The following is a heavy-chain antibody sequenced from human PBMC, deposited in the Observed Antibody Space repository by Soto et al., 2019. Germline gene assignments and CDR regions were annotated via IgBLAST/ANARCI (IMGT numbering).Heavy chain of an antibody. Sequence: QVQLVQSGAEVKKPGSSVKVSCKASGGTFSSYAISWVRQAPGQGLEWMGGIIPIFGTANYAQKFQGRVTITADESTSTSYMELSSLRSEDTAVYYCASPIVVVVAATHGPYYYGMDVWGQGTTVTVSS. CDR2: IIPIFGTA. CDR1: GGTFSSYA. D-gene: IGHD2-15*01. CDR3: ASPIVVVVAATHGPYYYGMDV. V-gene: IGHV1-69*01. J-gene: IGHJ6*02.